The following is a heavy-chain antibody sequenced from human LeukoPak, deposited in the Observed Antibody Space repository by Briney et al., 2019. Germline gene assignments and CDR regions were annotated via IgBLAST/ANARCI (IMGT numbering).Heavy chain of an antibody. CDR2: ISAYNGNT. CDR1: GYTFTSYG. V-gene: IGHV1-18*01. J-gene: IGHJ4*02. D-gene: IGHD3-10*01. CDR3: ASPSEFGELLF. Sequence: ASVKVSCKASGYTFTSYGISWVRQAPGQGLEWMGWISAYNGNTNYAQKLQGRVTMTTDTSTSTAYMELRSLRSDDTAVYYCASPSEFGELLFWGQETLVTVSS.